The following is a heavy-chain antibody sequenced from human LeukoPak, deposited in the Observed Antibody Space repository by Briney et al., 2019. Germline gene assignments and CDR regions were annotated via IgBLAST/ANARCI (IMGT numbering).Heavy chain of an antibody. CDR3: ARDYGGSSPFDY. Sequence: GGSLRLSCAASGFTVSSNYMSWVRQAPGKGLEWVSVIYSCGSTYYADSVKGRFTISRDNAKNSLYLQMNSLRAEDTAVYYCARDYGGSSPFDYWGQGTLVTVSS. D-gene: IGHD4-23*01. J-gene: IGHJ4*02. CDR1: GFTVSSNY. V-gene: IGHV3-66*03. CDR2: IYSCGST.